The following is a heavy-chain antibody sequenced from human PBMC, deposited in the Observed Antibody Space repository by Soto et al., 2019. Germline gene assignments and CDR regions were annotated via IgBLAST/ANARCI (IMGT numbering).Heavy chain of an antibody. CDR1: GGSISSYY. Sequence: QVQLQESGPGLVKPSETLSLTCTVSGGSISSYYWNWIRQPPGKGLEWIGYIYYSGTTNYNPSLKSRVTISVDSSKNLFSLKLSSMTAADRVVYYCARGAYKYYYYGMDVWGQGTTVTVSS. V-gene: IGHV4-59*01. CDR3: ARGAYKYYYYGMDV. D-gene: IGHD1-1*01. J-gene: IGHJ6*02. CDR2: IYYSGTT.